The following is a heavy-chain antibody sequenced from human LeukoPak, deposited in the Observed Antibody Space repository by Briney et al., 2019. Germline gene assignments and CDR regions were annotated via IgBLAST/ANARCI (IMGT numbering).Heavy chain of an antibody. D-gene: IGHD6-13*01. CDR3: ARPTRGYSSSWYGY. Sequence: SETLSLTCAVYGGPFSGYYWSWIRQPPGKGLEWIGKINHSGSTNYNPSLKSRVTISVDTSKNQFSLKLSSVTAADTAVYYCARPTRGYSSSWYGYWGQGTLVTVSS. J-gene: IGHJ4*02. CDR1: GGPFSGYY. CDR2: INHSGST. V-gene: IGHV4-34*01.